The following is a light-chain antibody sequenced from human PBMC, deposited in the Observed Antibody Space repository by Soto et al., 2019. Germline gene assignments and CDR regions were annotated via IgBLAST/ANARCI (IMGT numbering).Light chain of an antibody. CDR3: QSYDSSLRDV. CDR1: SSNIGAGYD. J-gene: IGLJ1*01. Sequence: QSVLTQPPSVSGAPGQRVTISCTGGSSNIGAGYDVHWYQQLPGTAPKLLIYGNSNRPSGVPDRFSGSKSGTSASLAITGLQAEDEADYYCQSYDSSLRDVFGNGTKVTAL. CDR2: GNS. V-gene: IGLV1-40*01.